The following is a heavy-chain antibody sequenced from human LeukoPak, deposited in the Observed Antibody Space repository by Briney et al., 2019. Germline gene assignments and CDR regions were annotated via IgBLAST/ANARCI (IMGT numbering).Heavy chain of an antibody. J-gene: IGHJ5*02. V-gene: IGHV4-34*01. CDR2: INHSGST. CDR3: ARGVLKRVVVVALNWFDP. CDR1: GGSFSGYY. D-gene: IGHD2-15*01. Sequence: SETLSLTCAVYGGSFSGYYWSWIRQPPGKGLEWIGEINHSGSTNYNPSLKSRVTISVDTSKNQFSLKLSSVTAADTAVYYCARGVLKRVVVVALNWFDPWGQGTLVTVSS.